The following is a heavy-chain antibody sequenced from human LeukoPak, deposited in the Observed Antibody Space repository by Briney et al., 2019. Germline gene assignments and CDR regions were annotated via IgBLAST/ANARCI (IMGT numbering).Heavy chain of an antibody. CDR3: ARGYCSSTSCYSYYYYGMDV. V-gene: IGHV1-69*05. D-gene: IGHD2-2*01. J-gene: IGHJ6*02. Sequence: ASVKVSCKASGGTFSSYAISWVRQAPGQGLEWMGGIIPIFGTANYAQKLQGRVTMTTDTSTSTAYMELRSLRSDDTAVYYCARGYCSSTSCYSYYYYGMDVWGQGTTVTVSS. CDR1: GGTFSSYA. CDR2: IIPIFGTA.